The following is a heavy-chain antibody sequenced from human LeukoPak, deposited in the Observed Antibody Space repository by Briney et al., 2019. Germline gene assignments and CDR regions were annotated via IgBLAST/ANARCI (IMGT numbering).Heavy chain of an antibody. D-gene: IGHD1-26*01. CDR1: GGSISSYY. Sequence: PSEALSLTCTVSGGSISSYYWSWIRQPPGKGLEWIGYIYYSGSTNYNPSLKSRVTISVDTSKNQFSLKLSSVTAADTAVYYCARVNLGGGWFDPWGQGTLVTVSS. CDR3: ARVNLGGGWFDP. J-gene: IGHJ5*02. CDR2: IYYSGST. V-gene: IGHV4-59*01.